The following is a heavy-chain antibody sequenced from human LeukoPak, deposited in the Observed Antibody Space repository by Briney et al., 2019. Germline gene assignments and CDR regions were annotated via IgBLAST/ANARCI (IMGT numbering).Heavy chain of an antibody. CDR1: GGTFSGYA. V-gene: IGHV1-69*13. D-gene: IGHD3/OR15-3a*01. Sequence: SVKVSCKASGGTFSGYAISWVRQAPGQGLEWMGGIIPIFGTANYAQKFQGRVTITADESTSTAYMELSSLTSEDTAVYYCARRGLVAGIYDLVYGFDIWGQGTMVTVSS. CDR2: IIPIFGTA. CDR3: ARRGLVAGIYDLVYGFDI. J-gene: IGHJ3*02.